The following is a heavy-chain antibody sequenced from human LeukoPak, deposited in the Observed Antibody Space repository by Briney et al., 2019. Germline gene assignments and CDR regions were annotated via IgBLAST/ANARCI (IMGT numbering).Heavy chain of an antibody. CDR3: AKPDRIQLWLRWGAFDI. D-gene: IGHD5-18*01. Sequence: GGSLRLSCAASGFTVSSNYMSWVRQAPGKGLEWVSVIYSGGSTYYADSVKGRFTISRDNSKNTLYLQMNSLRAEDTAVYYCAKPDRIQLWLRWGAFDIWGQGKMVTVSS. J-gene: IGHJ3*02. CDR1: GFTVSSNY. V-gene: IGHV3-53*01. CDR2: IYSGGST.